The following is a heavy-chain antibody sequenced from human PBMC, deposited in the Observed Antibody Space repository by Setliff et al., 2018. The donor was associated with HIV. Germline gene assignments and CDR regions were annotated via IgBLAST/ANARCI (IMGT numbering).Heavy chain of an antibody. Sequence: PSETLSLTCAVYGGSFSGYYWTWIRQPPGKGLEWIGDINHRGDTKYNPSLRSRVIISVDKSKNQFSLKLSSVTAADTAVYYCARGGTGYNFWSGYYSDHYYGMDVWGQGTTVTVSS. V-gene: IGHV4-34*01. D-gene: IGHD3-3*01. CDR1: GGSFSGYY. CDR3: ARGGTGYNFWSGYYSDHYYGMDV. CDR2: INHRGDT. J-gene: IGHJ6*02.